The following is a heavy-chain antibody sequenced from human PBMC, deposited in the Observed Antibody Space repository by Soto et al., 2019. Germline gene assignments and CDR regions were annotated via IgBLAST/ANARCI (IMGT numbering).Heavy chain of an antibody. J-gene: IGHJ4*02. CDR2: IYYSGNT. Sequence: SETLSLTCTVSVGSTSSDNYWSWIRQPPGKGLEWIGHIYYSGNTDYNPSLKSRLAISIDTSKNQFSLKLSSVTAADTAVYFCAREGGESSDGLYYFDSWGQGSLVTVSS. V-gene: IGHV4-30-4*01. CDR1: VGSTSSDNY. CDR3: AREGGESSDGLYYFDS. D-gene: IGHD3-16*01.